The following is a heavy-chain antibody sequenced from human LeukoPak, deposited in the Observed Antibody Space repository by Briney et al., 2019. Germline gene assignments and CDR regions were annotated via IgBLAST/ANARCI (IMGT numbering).Heavy chain of an antibody. Sequence: SETLSLTCTVSGGSISSGDYYWSWIRQPPGKGLEWIGYIYYSGSTYYNPSLKSRVTISVDTSKNQFSLKLSSVTAADTAVYYCARVVVRGVMSYWGQGTLVTVSS. J-gene: IGHJ4*02. CDR1: GGSISSGDYY. CDR3: ARVVVRGVMSY. CDR2: IYYSGST. V-gene: IGHV4-30-4*08. D-gene: IGHD3-10*01.